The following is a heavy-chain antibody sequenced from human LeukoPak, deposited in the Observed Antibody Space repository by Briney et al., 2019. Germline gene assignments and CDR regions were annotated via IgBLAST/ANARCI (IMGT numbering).Heavy chain of an antibody. Sequence: SARVSFKSSGYTCTIYGINWVRQAPGQGLERMGWISASNGHTNNAPKFKGRVTMQTDTSTSTAYMELRALRTDNTAAYYGARDRDSFSYYYDGMDVWGQGTTVTVSS. CDR1: GYTCTIYG. V-gene: IGHV1-18*01. D-gene: IGHD2-21*02. J-gene: IGHJ6*02. CDR2: ISASNGHT. CDR3: ARDRDSFSYYYDGMDV.